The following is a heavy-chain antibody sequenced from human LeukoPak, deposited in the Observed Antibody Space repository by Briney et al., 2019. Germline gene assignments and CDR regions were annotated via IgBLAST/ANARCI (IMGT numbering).Heavy chain of an antibody. CDR3: ARVGGYSYGNYYFNY. D-gene: IGHD5-18*01. V-gene: IGHV4-39*07. CDR2: ISHSGST. Sequence: PSETLSLTCTASGGSISSSSYYWGWIRQPPGKGLDWIGSISHSGSTYYNPSLRSRVTISIDTSKNQFSLRLNSVTATDTAVYYCARVGGYSYGNYYFNYWGQGTLVTVSS. CDR1: GGSISSSSYY. J-gene: IGHJ4*02.